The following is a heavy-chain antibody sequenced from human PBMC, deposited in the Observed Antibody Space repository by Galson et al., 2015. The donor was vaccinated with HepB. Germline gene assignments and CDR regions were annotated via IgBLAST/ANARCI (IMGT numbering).Heavy chain of an antibody. J-gene: IGHJ5*02. CDR1: GGTFSSYA. Sequence: SVKVSCKASGGTFSSYAISWVRQAPGQGLEWMGGIIPIFGIANYAQKFQGRVTITADESTSTAYMELSSLRSEDTAVYYCARDRSTMRRGWFDPWGQGTLVTVSS. CDR3: ARDRSTMRRGWFDP. CDR2: IIPIFGIA. V-gene: IGHV1-69*13. D-gene: IGHD3-22*01.